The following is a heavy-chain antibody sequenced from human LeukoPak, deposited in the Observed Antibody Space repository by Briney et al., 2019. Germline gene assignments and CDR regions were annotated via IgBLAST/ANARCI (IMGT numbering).Heavy chain of an antibody. V-gene: IGHV4-59*01. CDR1: GGSISSYY. D-gene: IGHD2-2*01. Sequence: SETLSLTCTVSGGSISSYYWSWIRQPPGKGLEWIGYIYQSGSTNYNPSLKSRVTISVDTSKNQFSLKLSSVTAADTAVYYCARSGVVPAATEYFQRWGQGTLVTVSS. CDR2: IYQSGST. CDR3: ARSGVVPAATEYFQR. J-gene: IGHJ1*01.